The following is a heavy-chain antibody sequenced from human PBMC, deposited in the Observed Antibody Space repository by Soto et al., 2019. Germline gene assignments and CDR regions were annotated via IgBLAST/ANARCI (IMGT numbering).Heavy chain of an antibody. J-gene: IGHJ4*02. CDR3: VRDGRIQPAFFDY. CDR1: GFIFTGYG. Sequence: QVQVVQSGAEVKNPGASVRVSCKTSGFIFTGYGFSWVRQAPGLGLEWMAWISAYDGNQHFGQKFQGRVTMTTDTSTRTAFMELGSLGSDDTAIYYCVRDGRIQPAFFDYWGQGTLVTVSS. D-gene: IGHD5-18*01. CDR2: ISAYDGNQ. V-gene: IGHV1-18*01.